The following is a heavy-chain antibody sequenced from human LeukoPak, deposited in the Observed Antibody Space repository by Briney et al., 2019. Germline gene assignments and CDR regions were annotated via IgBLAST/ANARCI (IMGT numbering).Heavy chain of an antibody. CDR3: ARLDCTGDGCYNH. CDR1: GDSVTSYY. J-gene: IGHJ4*02. CDR2: VSSDGTT. Sequence: PSETLSLTCSVSGDSVTSYYWSWIRQPPGKGLEWIGYVSSDGTTSYTPSLRSRVIMSVDTAKNHISLSLTALTAADTAIYYCARLDCTGDGCYNHWGQGTLVTVSS. D-gene: IGHD2-8*02. V-gene: IGHV4-59*08.